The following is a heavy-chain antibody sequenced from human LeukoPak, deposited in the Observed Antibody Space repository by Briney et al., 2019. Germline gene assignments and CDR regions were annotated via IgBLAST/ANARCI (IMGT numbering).Heavy chain of an antibody. V-gene: IGHV1-2*02. J-gene: IGHJ3*02. CDR3: ARAPDYYDFSDAFDI. Sequence: ASVKVSCKASGYTFSGYYIHWVRQAPGQGLEWMGWINPNSGGTKYAQKFQDRVTMTRDTSISTAYMELSSLRSDDTAVYYCARAPDYYDFSDAFDIWGQGTMVTVSS. CDR1: GYTFSGYY. CDR2: INPNSGGT. D-gene: IGHD3-3*01.